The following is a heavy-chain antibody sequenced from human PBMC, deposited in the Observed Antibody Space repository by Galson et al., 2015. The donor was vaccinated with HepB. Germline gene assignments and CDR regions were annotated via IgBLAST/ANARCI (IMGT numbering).Heavy chain of an antibody. V-gene: IGHV2-70*01. CDR3: ARMERRAGLIGAFDY. CDR1: GFSLSTSGMC. Sequence: PALVKPTQTLTLTCTFSGFSLSTSGMCVSWIRQPPGKALEWLALIDWDDDKYYSTSLKTRLTISKDTSKNQVVLTMTNMDPVDTATYYCARMERRAGLIGAFDYWGQGTLVTVSS. CDR2: IDWDDDK. J-gene: IGHJ4*02. D-gene: IGHD3-16*01.